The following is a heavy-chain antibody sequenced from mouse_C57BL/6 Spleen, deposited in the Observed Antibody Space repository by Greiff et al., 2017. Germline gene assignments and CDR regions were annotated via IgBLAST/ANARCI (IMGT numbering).Heavy chain of an antibody. Sequence: VQLQQSGAELVRPGASVTLSCKASGYTFTDYEMHWVKQTPVHGLAWIGAIYPETGGTAYNQKFKGKAILTADTSSRTAYMELRSLTSADSAVYYCTGYRNPAWFAYWGQGTLVTVSA. J-gene: IGHJ3*01. CDR2: IYPETGGT. CDR3: TGYRNPAWFAY. CDR1: GYTFTDYE. V-gene: IGHV1-15*01. D-gene: IGHD2-5*01.